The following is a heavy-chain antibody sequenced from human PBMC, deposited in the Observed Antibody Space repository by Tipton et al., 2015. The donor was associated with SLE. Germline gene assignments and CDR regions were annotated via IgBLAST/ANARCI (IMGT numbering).Heavy chain of an antibody. V-gene: IGHV4-59*01. D-gene: IGHD2-15*01. CDR2: IFYSGNT. J-gene: IGHJ3*01. CDR3: ARSPPYCSGGTCYRRAYACDF. CDR1: GGSISNYY. Sequence: TLSLTCTVSGGSISNYYWNWIRQPPGKGLEWIGYIFYSGNTNYNPSLNSRVTISLDTSKNQFSLKLSSVTAADTAVYYCARSPPYCSGGTCYRRAYACDFWGQGTMVTVSS.